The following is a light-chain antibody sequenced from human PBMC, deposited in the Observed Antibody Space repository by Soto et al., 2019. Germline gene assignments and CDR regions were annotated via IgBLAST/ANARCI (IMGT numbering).Light chain of an antibody. CDR3: QQYYSPPLT. Sequence: DIVMTQSPDSLAVSLGERATINCKSSQSVLYSSNNKNYLAWYRQKPGQPPKLLIYWASTRESGVPDRFSGSGSGTDFTLTISSLQAEDVAVYYCQQYYSPPLTLGGGTKVDIK. CDR2: WAS. V-gene: IGKV4-1*01. CDR1: QSVLYSSNNKNY. J-gene: IGKJ4*01.